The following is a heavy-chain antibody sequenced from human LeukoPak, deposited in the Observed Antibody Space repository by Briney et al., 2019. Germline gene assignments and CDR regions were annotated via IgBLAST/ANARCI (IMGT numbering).Heavy chain of an antibody. D-gene: IGHD1-20*01. CDR2: IIPMFGTA. Sequence: SVKVSCKASGGTLSSYAFNWVRQAPGQGLEWMGGIIPMFGTATYAQNLQGRVTITTDKSTTTTYMELSSLRAEDTAVYYCARSPRITGSLDYYYYMDVWGKGTTVTVSS. CDR1: GGTLSSYA. CDR3: ARSPRITGSLDYYYYMDV. J-gene: IGHJ6*03. V-gene: IGHV1-69*05.